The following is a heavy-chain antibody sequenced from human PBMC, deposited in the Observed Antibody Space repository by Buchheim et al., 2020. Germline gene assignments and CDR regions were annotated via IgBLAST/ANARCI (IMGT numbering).Heavy chain of an antibody. Sequence: EVPLVESGGGLVQPGGSLRLSCAASGFAFSDYWMHWVRQAPGKGLVWVSRINSDGSSTLYADSVKGRFTISRDNAKNTLHLKMNSLRAEDTAVYFCASLFDYYGSGNWGQGAL. D-gene: IGHD3-10*01. J-gene: IGHJ4*02. CDR2: INSDGSST. CDR3: ASLFDYYGSGN. V-gene: IGHV3-74*01. CDR1: GFAFSDYW.